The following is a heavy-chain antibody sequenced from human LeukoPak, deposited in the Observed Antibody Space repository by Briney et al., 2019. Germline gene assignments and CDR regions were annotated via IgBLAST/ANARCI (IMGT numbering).Heavy chain of an antibody. Sequence: GGSLRLSCAASGFTFNSYGIHWVRQAPGKGLEWVAVISDDGRTTYYADSVKGRFTISRDNSKNTLYLQMNSLRVEDTAVYFCAKGSKAVLFTRDHYMDVWGKGTTVTISS. D-gene: IGHD6-19*01. J-gene: IGHJ6*03. CDR2: ISDDGRTT. CDR1: GFTFNSYG. CDR3: AKGSKAVLFTRDHYMDV. V-gene: IGHV3-30*18.